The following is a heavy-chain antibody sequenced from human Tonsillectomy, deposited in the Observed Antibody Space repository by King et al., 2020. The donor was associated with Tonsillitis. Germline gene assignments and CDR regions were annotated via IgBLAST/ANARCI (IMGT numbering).Heavy chain of an antibody. CDR2: TSGGGGSR. CDR3: AQGLANYYDSSGEYFQH. V-gene: IGHV3-23*04. D-gene: IGHD3-22*01. CDR1: GFAFSNYV. Sequence: VQLVESGGGLVQPGGSRSLSCVASGFAFSNYVMSWVRQAPGKGLEWVSGTSGGGGSRYYADSVRGRFTISRDNSDNTLYLEMSSLRADDTAIYYCAQGLANYYDSSGEYFQHWGQGTLVVVSS. J-gene: IGHJ1*01.